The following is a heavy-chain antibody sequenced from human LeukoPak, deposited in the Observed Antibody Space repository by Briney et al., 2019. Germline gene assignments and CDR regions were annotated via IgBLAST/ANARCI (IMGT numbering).Heavy chain of an antibody. J-gene: IGHJ4*02. V-gene: IGHV3-48*03. CDR3: AKDTYGSGSYSLDY. CDR1: GFTFSSYE. D-gene: IGHD3-10*01. CDR2: ISSSGSTI. Sequence: PGGSLRLSCAASGFTFSSYEMNWVRQAPGKGLEWVSYISSSGSTIYYADSVKGRFTISRDNAKNSLYLQMNSLRAEDTAVYYCAKDTYGSGSYSLDYWGQGTLVTVSS.